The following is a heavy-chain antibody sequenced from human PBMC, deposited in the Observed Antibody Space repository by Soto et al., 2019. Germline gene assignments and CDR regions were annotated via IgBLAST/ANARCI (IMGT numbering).Heavy chain of an antibody. CDR1: GFTFSSYA. CDR3: AKAYGITMIVVVIDAFDI. Sequence: EVQLLESGGGLVQPGGSLRLSCAASGFTFSSYAMSWVRQAPGKGLEWVSTISGSGGSTGGSTYYADSVKGRFTISGDNSKNTLYLQMNYRRAEDTAVYYCAKAYGITMIVVVIDAFDIWGQGTMVTVSS. CDR2: ISGSGGSTGGST. V-gene: IGHV3-23*01. J-gene: IGHJ3*02. D-gene: IGHD3-22*01.